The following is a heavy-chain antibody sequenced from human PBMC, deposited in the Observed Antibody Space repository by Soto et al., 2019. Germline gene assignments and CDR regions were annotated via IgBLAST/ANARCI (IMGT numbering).Heavy chain of an antibody. CDR3: ARDKKRQWLAYDAFDL. D-gene: IGHD6-19*01. J-gene: IGHJ3*01. V-gene: IGHV4-59*01. CDR2: IYYSGST. Sequence: SGTLSLTCTVSDGSISSYYWSWIRQPPGKGLEWIGYIYYSGSTNYNPSLKSRVTISVDTSKNQFSLKLSSVTAEDTDVYYCARDKKRQWLAYDAFDLWGQGTMVT. CDR1: DGSISSYY.